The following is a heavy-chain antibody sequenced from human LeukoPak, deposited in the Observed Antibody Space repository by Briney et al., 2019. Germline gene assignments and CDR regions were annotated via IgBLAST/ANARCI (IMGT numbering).Heavy chain of an antibody. CDR3: ARENFEF. Sequence: PGGSLRLSCTASGFTFSSYWMNWVRLAPGKRLEWVANTKRDGSEKCYADSVKGRFTISRDNAKNSLYLQMNSLRVEDTAVYYCARENFEFWGQGTLVTVSS. V-gene: IGHV3-7*05. CDR1: GFTFSSYW. CDR2: TKRDGSEK. J-gene: IGHJ4*02.